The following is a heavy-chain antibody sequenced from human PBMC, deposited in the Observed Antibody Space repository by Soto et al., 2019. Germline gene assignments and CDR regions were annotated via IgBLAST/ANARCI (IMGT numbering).Heavy chain of an antibody. CDR1: GFTSSSYA. Sequence: QVQLVESGGGVVQPGRSLRLSCAASGFTSSSYAMHWVRQAPGKGLEWVAVISYDGSNKYYADSVKGRFTISRDNSKNTLYLQMNSLRAEDTAVYYCARDLYSSGWSDYWGQGTLVTVSS. CDR3: ARDLYSSGWSDY. CDR2: ISYDGSNK. J-gene: IGHJ4*02. D-gene: IGHD6-19*01. V-gene: IGHV3-30-3*01.